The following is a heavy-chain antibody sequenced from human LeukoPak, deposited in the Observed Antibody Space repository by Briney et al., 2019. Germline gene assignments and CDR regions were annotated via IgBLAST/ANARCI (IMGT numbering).Heavy chain of an antibody. CDR1: GGSFSGYY. V-gene: IGHV4-34*01. CDR2: INHSGST. D-gene: IGHD3-3*01. J-gene: IGHJ4*02. Sequence: KPSETLSLTCAVYGGSFSGYYWSWIRQPPGKGREWIGEINHSGSTNYNPSLKSRVTISVDTSKNQFSLKLSSVTAAGTAVYYCARKRSPRSPFDYWGQGTLVTVSS. CDR3: ARKRSPRSPFDY.